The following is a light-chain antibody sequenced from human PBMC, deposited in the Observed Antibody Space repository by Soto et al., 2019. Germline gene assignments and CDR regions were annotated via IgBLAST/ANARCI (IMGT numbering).Light chain of an antibody. J-gene: IGKJ4*01. Sequence: DIQMTQSPSTLSASVGDRVTITCRASQSISTWLAWYQQKPGKDPKLLIYKETSLERGVPSRCSGSGSGTEVTLTSSSLRSDEFATYYCQQYNTFPLTGGGETTVEIK. CDR1: QSISTW. CDR2: KET. V-gene: IGKV1-5*03. CDR3: QQYNTFPLT.